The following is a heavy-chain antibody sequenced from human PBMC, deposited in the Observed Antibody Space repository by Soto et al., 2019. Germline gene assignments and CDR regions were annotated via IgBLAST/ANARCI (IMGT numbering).Heavy chain of an antibody. V-gene: IGHV4-4*07. D-gene: IGHD5-12*01. CDR2: IYTSGSR. Sequence: SETLSLSCTVAGGAISSYYWRWIRQPAGKGLEWIGRIYTSGSRYYADSVKGRFTTSRDNSKNTLYPQMNSPRAEDPAVYYCARGRDGYNFDYWGQGTLVTVSS. CDR1: GGAISSYY. CDR3: ARGRDGYNFDY. J-gene: IGHJ4*02.